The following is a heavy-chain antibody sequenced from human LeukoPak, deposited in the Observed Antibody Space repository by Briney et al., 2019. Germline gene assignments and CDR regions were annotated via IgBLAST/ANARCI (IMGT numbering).Heavy chain of an antibody. Sequence: ASVKVSCKASGYTFTNYDINWVRQAPEQGLEWMGWISAYNGNTNYAQKLQGRVTMTTDTSTSTAYMELRSLRSDDTAVYYCATGEDYYGSGSSFDYWGQGTLVTVSS. CDR3: ATGEDYYGSGSSFDY. D-gene: IGHD3-10*01. CDR2: ISAYNGNT. J-gene: IGHJ4*02. V-gene: IGHV1-18*01. CDR1: GYTFTNYD.